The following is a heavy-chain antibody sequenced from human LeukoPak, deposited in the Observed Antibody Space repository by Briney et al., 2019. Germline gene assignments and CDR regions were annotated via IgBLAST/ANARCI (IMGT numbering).Heavy chain of an antibody. D-gene: IGHD6-13*01. CDR3: ARDLSASWYSLAY. CDR1: ALCIDDDG. Sequence: GRCLRLSCVASALCIDDDGMSWVRQAARKGLEWVSGIDWSGGAISYSDSVKGRFTISRENTKNSLYLQMSTLRVDDTAVYYCARDLSASWYSLAYWGQGTLVTDSS. V-gene: IGHV3-20*04. J-gene: IGHJ4*02. CDR2: IDWSGGAI.